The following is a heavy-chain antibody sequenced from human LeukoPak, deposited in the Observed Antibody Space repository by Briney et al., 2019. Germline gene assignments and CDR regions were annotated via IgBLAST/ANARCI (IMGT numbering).Heavy chain of an antibody. CDR1: GFTFSSYA. CDR2: ISYDGSNK. CDR3: AREGEGYYNYYYMDV. D-gene: IGHD2-21*01. Sequence: PGGSLRLSCAASGFTFSSYAMHWVRQAPGKGLEWVAVISYDGSNKYYADSVKGRFTISRDNSKNTLYLQMNSLRAEDTAVYYCAREGEGYYNYYYMDVWGKGTTVTVSS. V-gene: IGHV3-30*01. J-gene: IGHJ6*03.